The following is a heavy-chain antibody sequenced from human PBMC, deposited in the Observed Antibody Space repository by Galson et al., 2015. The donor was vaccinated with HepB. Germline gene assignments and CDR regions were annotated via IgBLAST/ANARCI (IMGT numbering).Heavy chain of an antibody. CDR3: ATGYISKWASSYYFEY. V-gene: IGHV4-39*01. CDR1: DGSITTTGYY. CDR2: MSYSGTT. D-gene: IGHD3-3*02. Sequence: SETLSLTCNVSDGSITTTGYYWGWIRQPPGKGLECLGTMSYSGTTYYNPFLKSRVTISVDTSENQFSLKLSSVTAADTAVYYCATGYISKWASSYYFEYWGQGTLATVSS. J-gene: IGHJ4*02.